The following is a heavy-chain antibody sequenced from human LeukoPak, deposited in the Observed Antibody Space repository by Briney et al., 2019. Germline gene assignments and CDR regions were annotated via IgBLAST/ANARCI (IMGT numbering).Heavy chain of an antibody. CDR2: IYYSGST. CDR3: ARRQTYFDY. CDR1: NGSISPYF. J-gene: IGHJ4*02. V-gene: IGHV4-59*08. Sequence: SETLSLTRTVSNGSISPYFWSWIRQPPGKGLEWIGYIYYSGSTKYNPSLKSRVTISLDTSKKQFSLKLSSVTAADTALYYCARRQTYFDYWGQRTLVTVSS.